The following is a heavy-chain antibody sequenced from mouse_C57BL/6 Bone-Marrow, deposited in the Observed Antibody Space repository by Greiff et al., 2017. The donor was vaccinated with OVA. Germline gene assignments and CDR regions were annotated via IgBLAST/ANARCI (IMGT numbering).Heavy chain of an antibody. CDR2: INPNNGGT. Sequence: EVQLQQSGPELVKPGASVKISCKASGYTFTDYYMNWVKQSHGKSLEWIGDINPNNGGTSYNQKVKGKATLTVDKSSSTAYMGLRSLTAEDSAVYYGARSYYGSSLYYLDYRGQGTTLTVSS. CDR1: GYTFTDYY. CDR3: ARSYYGSSLYYLDY. V-gene: IGHV1-26*01. D-gene: IGHD1-1*01. J-gene: IGHJ2*01.